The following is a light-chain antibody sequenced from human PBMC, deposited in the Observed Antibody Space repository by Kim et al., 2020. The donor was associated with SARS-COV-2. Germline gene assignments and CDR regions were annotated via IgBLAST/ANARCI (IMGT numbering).Light chain of an antibody. V-gene: IGLV1-40*01. CDR3: QSYDSSLSGYV. CDR2: GNS. CDR1: SSNIGAGYD. Sequence: QRVTISCTGSSSNIGAGYDVHWYQQLPGTTPKLLIYGNSNRPSGVPDRFSGSKSGTSASLAITGLQAEDEADYYCQSYDSSLSGYVFGTGTKVTVL. J-gene: IGLJ1*01.